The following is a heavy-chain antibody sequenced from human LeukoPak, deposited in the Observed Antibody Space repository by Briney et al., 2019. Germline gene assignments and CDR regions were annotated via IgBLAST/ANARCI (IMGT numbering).Heavy chain of an antibody. J-gene: IGHJ4*02. V-gene: IGHV4-4*02. CDR1: GGSILTTNW. Sequence: SGTPSLTCAVSGGSILTTNWWSWVRQPPGKGLEWIGEVHLSGASNYNPPLNSRVSMSIDKSQNQLSLHLTSVTAADTAMYYCTRESGAFSPFGFWGQGTLVTVSS. CDR3: TRESGAFSPFGF. CDR2: VHLSGAS. D-gene: IGHD1-26*01.